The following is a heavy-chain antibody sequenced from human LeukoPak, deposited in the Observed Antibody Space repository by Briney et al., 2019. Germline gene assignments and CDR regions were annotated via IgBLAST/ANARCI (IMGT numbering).Heavy chain of an antibody. Sequence: SETLSLTCTVSGGSISSYYWSWIRQPPGKGLEWIGYIYYSGSTNYNPSLKSRVTISVDASKNQFSLKLSSVTAADTAVYYCARLYGDYAWGQGTLVTVSS. J-gene: IGHJ5*02. CDR1: GGSISSYY. D-gene: IGHD4-17*01. CDR3: ARLYGDYA. CDR2: IYYSGST. V-gene: IGHV4-59*01.